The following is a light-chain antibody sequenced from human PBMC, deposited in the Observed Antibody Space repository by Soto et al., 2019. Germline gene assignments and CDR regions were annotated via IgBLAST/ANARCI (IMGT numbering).Light chain of an antibody. CDR3: QQYGSSPIT. CDR1: QSVSSSY. Sequence: EIVLTQSPGTLSLSPGERATLSCRASQSVSSSYLAWYQQKPGQAPRLLIYGASSRATGIPDRFRGSGSGTDFTLTISGLEPEDFAVYYCQQYGSSPITFGGGTKVEIK. V-gene: IGKV3-20*01. J-gene: IGKJ4*01. CDR2: GAS.